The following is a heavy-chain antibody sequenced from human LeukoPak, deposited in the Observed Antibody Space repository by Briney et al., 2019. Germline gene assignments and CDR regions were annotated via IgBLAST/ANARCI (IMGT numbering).Heavy chain of an antibody. D-gene: IGHD6-19*01. CDR3: ARGGRGIAVAGTKYYFDY. CDR2: INHSGST. J-gene: IGHJ4*02. V-gene: IGHV4-34*01. CDR1: GGSFSGYY. Sequence: SETLSLTCAVYGGSFSGYYWSWIRQPPGKGLEWIGEINHSGSTNYNPSLKSRVTISVDTSKNQFSLKLSSVTAADTAVYYCARGGRGIAVAGTKYYFDYWGQGTLVTVSS.